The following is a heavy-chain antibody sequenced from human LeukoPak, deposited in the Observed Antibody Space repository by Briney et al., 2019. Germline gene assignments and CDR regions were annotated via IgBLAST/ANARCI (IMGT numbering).Heavy chain of an antibody. CDR1: GGSISSGGYY. J-gene: IGHJ4*02. V-gene: IGHV4-30-2*01. CDR2: IYHSGST. D-gene: IGHD6-6*01. Sequence: PSETPSLTCTVSGGSISSGGYYWSWIRQPPGKGLEWIGYIYHSGSTYYNPSLKSRVTISVDRSKNQFSLKLSSVTAADTAVYYCARGAAARAIDYWGQGTLVTVSS. CDR3: ARGAAARAIDY.